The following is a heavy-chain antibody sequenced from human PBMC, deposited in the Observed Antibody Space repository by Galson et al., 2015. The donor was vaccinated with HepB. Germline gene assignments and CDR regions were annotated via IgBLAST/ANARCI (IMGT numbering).Heavy chain of an antibody. CDR1: GFTFSSYA. Sequence: SLRLSCAASGFTFSSYAMSWVRQAPGKGLEWVSAISGSGGSTYYADSVKGRFTISRDNSKNALYLQMNSLRAEDTAVYYCARGGFGEYFDYWGQGTLVTVSS. J-gene: IGHJ4*02. CDR3: ARGGFGEYFDY. V-gene: IGHV3-23*01. D-gene: IGHD3-10*01. CDR2: ISGSGGST.